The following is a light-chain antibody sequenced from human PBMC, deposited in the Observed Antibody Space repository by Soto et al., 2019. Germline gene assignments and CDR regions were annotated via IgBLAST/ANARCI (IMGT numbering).Light chain of an antibody. CDR1: QSVSNSY. Sequence: EIVLTQSPGTLSLSPGERATLSCRASQSVSNSYLAWYQQKPGQAPRLLIYGASSRATGIPDRFSGSGSGTDFTLTISRLEPEDFAVYYCQQYGSSHWTFGQGTKVDI. CDR2: GAS. V-gene: IGKV3-20*01. J-gene: IGKJ1*01. CDR3: QQYGSSHWT.